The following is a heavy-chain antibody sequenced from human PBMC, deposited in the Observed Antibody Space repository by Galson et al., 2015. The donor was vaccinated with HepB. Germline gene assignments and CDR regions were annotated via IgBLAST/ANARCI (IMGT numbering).Heavy chain of an antibody. CDR3: ARLERGYSLHYFDY. J-gene: IGHJ4*02. V-gene: IGHV4-39*01. D-gene: IGHD5-18*01. CDR1: GGSISSSSYY. CDR2: IYYSGST. Sequence: SETLSLTCTVSGGSISSSSYYWGWIRQPPGKGLEWIGSIYYSGSTYYNPSLKSRVTISVDTSKNQFSLKLSSVTAADTAVYYCARLERGYSLHYFDYWGQGTLVTVSS.